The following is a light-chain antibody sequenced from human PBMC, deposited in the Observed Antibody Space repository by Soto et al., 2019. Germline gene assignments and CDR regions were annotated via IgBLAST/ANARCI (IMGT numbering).Light chain of an antibody. CDR1: QSLVRSNGNTY. V-gene: IGKV2-30*02. CDR2: EVS. J-gene: IGKJ2*01. CDR3: MQGTHWPYT. Sequence: DVVLTQSPLSLPVTLGQPASISCRSSQSLVRSNGNTYLNWLQQRPGQSPRRLIFEVSKRDSGAPDRFSGSGSGPDFTLKISRVEAEDVGAYYYCMQGTHWPYTLGQGTKLEIK.